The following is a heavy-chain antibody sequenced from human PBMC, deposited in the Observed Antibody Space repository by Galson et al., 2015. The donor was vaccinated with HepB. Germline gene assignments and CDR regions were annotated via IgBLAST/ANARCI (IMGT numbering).Heavy chain of an antibody. Sequence: SLRLSCAASGFTFSSYGMHWVRQAPGKGLEWVAVISYDGSNKYYADSVKGRFTISRDNSKNTLYLQMNSLRAEDTAVYYCAKDTRNGDGSRGLEYFQHWGQGTLVTASS. J-gene: IGHJ1*01. CDR2: ISYDGSNK. CDR1: GFTFSSYG. CDR3: AKDTRNGDGSRGLEYFQH. D-gene: IGHD6-19*01. V-gene: IGHV3-30*18.